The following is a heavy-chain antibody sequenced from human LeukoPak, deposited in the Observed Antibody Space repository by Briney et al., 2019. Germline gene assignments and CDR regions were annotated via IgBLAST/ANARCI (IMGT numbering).Heavy chain of an antibody. D-gene: IGHD3-10*01. CDR2: INHSGGT. J-gene: IGHJ4*02. CDR3: STSMVRGVIITDY. CDR1: GGSFSGYY. Sequence: SETLSLTCAVYGGSFSGYYWSWIRQPPGKGLEWIGEINHSGGTNYNPSLKSRVTISVDTSKNQFSLKLSSVTAADTAVYYCSTSMVRGVIITDYWGQGTLVTVSS. V-gene: IGHV4-34*01.